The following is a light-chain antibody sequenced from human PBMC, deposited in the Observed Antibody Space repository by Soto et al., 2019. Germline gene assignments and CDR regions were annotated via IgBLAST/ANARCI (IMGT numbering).Light chain of an antibody. Sequence: QSVLTQPRSVSGSPGQSVTISCTGTSNDVGGYHYVSWYQHHPGKAPKLVIFDVNRRPSGVPHRFSGSKSDNTASLTISGLQAEDEADYYCRSYVPSYIYVFGTGTKVTV. CDR1: SNDVGGYHY. CDR3: RSYVPSYIYV. CDR2: DVN. J-gene: IGLJ1*01. V-gene: IGLV2-11*01.